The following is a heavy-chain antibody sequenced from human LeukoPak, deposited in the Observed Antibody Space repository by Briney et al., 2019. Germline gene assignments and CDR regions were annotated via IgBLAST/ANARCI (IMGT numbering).Heavy chain of an antibody. Sequence: GGSLRLSCAASGFTFSSYAMSWVRQAPGKGLEGVSAISGSGGSTYYADSVKGRFTISRDNSKNTLYLQMNSLRAEDTAVYYCAKRPPIAAAGTPYSYYGMDVWGQGTTVTVSS. D-gene: IGHD6-13*01. CDR2: ISGSGGST. V-gene: IGHV3-23*01. CDR1: GFTFSSYA. CDR3: AKRPPIAAAGTPYSYYGMDV. J-gene: IGHJ6*02.